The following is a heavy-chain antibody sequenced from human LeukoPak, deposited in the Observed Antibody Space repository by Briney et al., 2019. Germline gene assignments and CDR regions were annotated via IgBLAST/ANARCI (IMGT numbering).Heavy chain of an antibody. CDR1: GGSISSYY. D-gene: IGHD3-9*01. J-gene: IGHJ4*02. V-gene: IGHV4-4*07. CDR3: ARGITYYDILTGFDY. Sequence: SETLSLTCTVSGGSISSYYWSWIRQPAGKGLEWIGRIYTSGSTNYNPSLKSRVTMSVDTSKNQFSLKLSSVTAADTAVYYCARGITYYDILTGFDYWGQGTLVTASS. CDR2: IYTSGST.